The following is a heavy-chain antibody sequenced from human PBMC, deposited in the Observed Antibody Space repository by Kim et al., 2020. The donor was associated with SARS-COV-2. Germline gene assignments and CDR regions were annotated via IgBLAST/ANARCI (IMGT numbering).Heavy chain of an antibody. D-gene: IGHD6-13*01. V-gene: IGHV3-53*01. Sequence: GGSLRLSCAASGFTVSSNYMSWVRQAPGKGLEWVSVIYSGGSTYYADSVKGRFTISRDNSKNTLYLQMNSLRAEDTAVYYCARVGLPGIAAADPFDYWGQGTLVTVSS. CDR1: GFTVSSNY. CDR2: IYSGGST. CDR3: ARVGLPGIAAADPFDY. J-gene: IGHJ4*02.